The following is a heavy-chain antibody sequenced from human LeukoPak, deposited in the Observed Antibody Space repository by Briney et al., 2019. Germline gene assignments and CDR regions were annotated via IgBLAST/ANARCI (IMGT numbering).Heavy chain of an antibody. CDR1: GGSISSGDYY. CDR2: IYYSGST. Sequence: SETLSPTCTVSGGSISSGDYYWSWIRQPPGKGLEWIGYIYYSGSTYYNPSLKSRVTISVDTSKNQFSLKLSSVTAADTAVYYCASTMVRGVPFDYWGQGTLVTVSS. J-gene: IGHJ4*02. CDR3: ASTMVRGVPFDY. V-gene: IGHV4-30-4*01. D-gene: IGHD3-10*01.